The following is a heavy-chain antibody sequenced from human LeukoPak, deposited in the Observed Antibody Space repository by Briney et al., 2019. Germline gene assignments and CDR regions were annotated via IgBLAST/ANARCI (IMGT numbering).Heavy chain of an antibody. Sequence: GGSLRLSCAASGFTFSGSSMHWVRQPSGKGLEWVGRIRSKANSYATAYAASVNGRFTISRDDSKNTAYLQMNSLKTEDTAVYYCTRHGGDGYNYVDYWGQGTLVIVSS. V-gene: IGHV3-73*01. CDR1: GFTFSGSS. CDR2: IRSKANSYAT. D-gene: IGHD5-24*01. J-gene: IGHJ4*02. CDR3: TRHGGDGYNYVDY.